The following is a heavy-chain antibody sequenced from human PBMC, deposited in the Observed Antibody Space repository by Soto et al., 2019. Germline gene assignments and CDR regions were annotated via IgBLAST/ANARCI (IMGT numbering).Heavy chain of an antibody. CDR3: ARSDTDMAAHYYSMDV. CDR1: GYAFTDYY. V-gene: IGHV1-2*02. CDR2: INSKSGGT. J-gene: IGHJ6*02. Sequence: QVQLVQSGAEVKKPGASVKVSCKASGYAFTDYYMHWVRQAPGQGLEWMGWINSKSGGTNLAQRFQGRVTMTRDTSISTTPLEVSRLRSDDTAIFYCARSDTDMAAHYYSMDVWGQGTTVTVSS. D-gene: IGHD5-18*01.